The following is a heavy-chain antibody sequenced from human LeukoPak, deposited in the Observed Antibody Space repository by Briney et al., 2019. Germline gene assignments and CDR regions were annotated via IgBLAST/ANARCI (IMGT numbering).Heavy chain of an antibody. D-gene: IGHD5-12*01. V-gene: IGHV3-23*01. CDR2: ISGSGGST. Sequence: GGSLRLSCAASGFTFSSYAMSWVRQAPGKGLEWVSAISGSGGSTYYADSVKGRFTISRDNSKNTLYLQMNSLRAEDTAVYYCARAQRYSGYDYSFGHGGQGTLVTVSS. CDR1: GFTFSSYA. J-gene: IGHJ5*02. CDR3: ARAQRYSGYDYSFGH.